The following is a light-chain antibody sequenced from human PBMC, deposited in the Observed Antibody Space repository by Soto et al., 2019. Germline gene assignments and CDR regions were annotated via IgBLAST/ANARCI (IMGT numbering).Light chain of an antibody. Sequence: EFVLTQSPGTLSFSPGERATLSCRASQTVSSSFLAWYQQKPGQAPRLLIYGASSRATGIPDRFSGSGSGTDFTLTISRLEPEDFAVYHCQQYDTSPWTFGQGTKVDI. CDR2: GAS. CDR3: QQYDTSPWT. CDR1: QTVSSSF. V-gene: IGKV3-20*01. J-gene: IGKJ1*01.